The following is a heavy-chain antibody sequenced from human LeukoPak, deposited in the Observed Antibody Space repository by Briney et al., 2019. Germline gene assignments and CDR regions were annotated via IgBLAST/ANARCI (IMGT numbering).Heavy chain of an antibody. V-gene: IGHV3-30*02. CDR3: GYYNSGSSSTPDS. D-gene: IGHD3-10*01. Sequence: PGGSLRLSCAASGFTFSNYAMSWVRQAPGKGLEWVAYIHTDQTIQYYADSVKGRFTISRDNSKNTLYLQMKTLRSEDTAVYYCGYYNSGSSSTPDSWGQGTQVTVSS. CDR2: IHTDQTIQ. CDR1: GFTFSNYA. J-gene: IGHJ5*01.